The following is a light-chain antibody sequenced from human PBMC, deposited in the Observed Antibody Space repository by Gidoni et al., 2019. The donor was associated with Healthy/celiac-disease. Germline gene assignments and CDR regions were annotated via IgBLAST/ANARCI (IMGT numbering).Light chain of an antibody. CDR2: DAS. CDR3: QQFNSYPIT. J-gene: IGKJ5*01. Sequence: IQLTQSPSSLSASVGDRVTINCRASQGISSALDWYQQKPGKAPKILIYDASSLESGVPSRFSGSGSGTDFTLTISSLQPEDFATYYCQQFNSYPITFGQXTRLEIK. V-gene: IGKV1-13*02. CDR1: QGISSA.